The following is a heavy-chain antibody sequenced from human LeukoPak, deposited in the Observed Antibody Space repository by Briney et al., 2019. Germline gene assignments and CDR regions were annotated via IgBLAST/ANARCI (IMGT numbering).Heavy chain of an antibody. CDR3: ARVRYFDL. J-gene: IGHJ2*01. Sequence: SGGSLRLSCAASGFTFSNYWMIWVRQAPGKGLEWVGNIKQDGSEKRYADSVRGRFSISRDNAQTSLYLQMTSLRAEDTAVYYCARVRYFDLWGRGALVTVSS. V-gene: IGHV3-7*02. CDR2: IKQDGSEK. CDR1: GFTFSNYW.